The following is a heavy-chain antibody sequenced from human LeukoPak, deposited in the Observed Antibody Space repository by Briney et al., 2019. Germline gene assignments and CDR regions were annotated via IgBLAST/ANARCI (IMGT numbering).Heavy chain of an antibody. CDR1: GGSFSGYY. D-gene: IGHD1-26*01. V-gene: IGHV4-34*01. J-gene: IGHJ6*02. Sequence: SETLSLTCAVYGGSFSGYYWSWIRQPPGKGLEWIGEINHSGSTNYNPSLKSRVTISVDTSKNQFSLKLSSVTAADTAVYYCARDLRAVGKGYYYYGMDVWGQGTTVTVSS. CDR3: ARDLRAVGKGYYYYGMDV. CDR2: INHSGST.